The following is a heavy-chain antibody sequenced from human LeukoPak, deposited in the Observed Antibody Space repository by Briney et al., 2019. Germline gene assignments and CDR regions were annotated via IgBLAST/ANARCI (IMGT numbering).Heavy chain of an antibody. CDR2: FDPEDGET. CDR3: ATGVGRNYDFWSGYSLYAFDI. CDR1: GYTLTELS. V-gene: IGHV1-24*01. Sequence: AASVKVSCKVSGYTLTELSMHWVRQAPGKGLEWMGGFDPEDGETIYAQKFQGRVTMTEDTSTDTAYMELSSLRSEDTAVYYCATGVGRNYDFWSGYSLYAFDIWGQGTMVTVSS. D-gene: IGHD3-3*01. J-gene: IGHJ3*02.